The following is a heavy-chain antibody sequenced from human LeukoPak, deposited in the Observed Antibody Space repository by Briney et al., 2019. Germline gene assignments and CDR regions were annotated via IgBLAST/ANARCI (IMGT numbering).Heavy chain of an antibody. V-gene: IGHV3-73*01. Sequence: GGSLKLSCAASGFTFSGSAMHWVRQASGKGLEWVGRIRSKANSYATAYAASVKGRFTISRDDSKNTAYLQMNSLKTEDTAVYYRTRHTEDYDFWSGYSYQDYWGQGTLVTVSS. D-gene: IGHD3-3*01. CDR2: IRSKANSYAT. CDR1: GFTFSGSA. J-gene: IGHJ4*02. CDR3: TRHTEDYDFWSGYSYQDY.